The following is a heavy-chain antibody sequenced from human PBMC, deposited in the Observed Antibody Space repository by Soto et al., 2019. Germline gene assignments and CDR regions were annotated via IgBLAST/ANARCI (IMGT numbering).Heavy chain of an antibody. J-gene: IGHJ4*02. D-gene: IGHD3-10*01. Sequence: GESLKISCAASGFTVSSNYMSWVRQAPGKGLEWVSVIYSGGSTYYADSVKGRFTISRDNSKNTLYLQMNSLRAEDTAVYYCARELYGSGSYFSAYWGQGTLVTVSS. CDR3: ARELYGSGSYFSAY. CDR2: IYSGGST. V-gene: IGHV3-53*01. CDR1: GFTVSSNY.